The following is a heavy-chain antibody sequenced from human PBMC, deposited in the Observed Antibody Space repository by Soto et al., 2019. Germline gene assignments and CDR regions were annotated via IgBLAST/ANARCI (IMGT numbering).Heavy chain of an antibody. CDR3: TRVQKKSYVDYLLGYYYDAMAF. CDR1: WITFRNYA. V-gene: IGHV3-49*03. D-gene: IGHD4-17*01. J-gene: IGHJ6*02. Sequence: PGVTRTASWITFRNYAIGLFPRVPGEGGGGGGFLRSKAYGGTTEYAAYVKGRFTISRDDSKSIAYLQMNSLKTEDTAVYYCTRVQKKSYVDYLLGYYYDAMAFPGQRTTVTVS. CDR2: LRSKAYGGTT.